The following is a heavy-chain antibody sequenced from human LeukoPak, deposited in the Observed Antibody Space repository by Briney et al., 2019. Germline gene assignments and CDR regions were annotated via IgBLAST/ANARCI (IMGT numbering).Heavy chain of an antibody. D-gene: IGHD3/OR15-3a*01. J-gene: IGHJ4*02. CDR1: GFTFSSYA. CDR2: VSSSGGNT. CDR3: AKEDWLGFDY. V-gene: IGHV3-23*01. Sequence: GGSPRLSCAASGFTFSSYAMSWVRQAPGKGLEWVSVVSSSGGNTYNADSVKGRFTISRDNSKNTLYLQMNSLRAEDTAVYYCAKEDWLGFDYWGQGTLVTVSS.